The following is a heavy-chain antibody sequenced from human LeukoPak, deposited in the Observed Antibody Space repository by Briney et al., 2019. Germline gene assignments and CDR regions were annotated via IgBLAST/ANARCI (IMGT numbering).Heavy chain of an antibody. Sequence: GGSLRLSCAASGFTFTGYAMSWVRQAPGKGLEWVSAISGSGGSTYYADSVKGRFTISRDNSKNTLYLQMNSLRAEDTAVYYCAKSKYSSSSQVYYMDVWGKGTTVTVSS. CDR3: AKSKYSSSSQVYYMDV. CDR2: ISGSGGST. CDR1: GFTFTGYA. D-gene: IGHD6-6*01. V-gene: IGHV3-23*01. J-gene: IGHJ6*03.